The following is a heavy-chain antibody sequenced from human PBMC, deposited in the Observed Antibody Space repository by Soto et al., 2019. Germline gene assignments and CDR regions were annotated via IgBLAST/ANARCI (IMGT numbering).Heavy chain of an antibody. V-gene: IGHV4-34*01. CDR3: ARVLRSSSPYFDY. J-gene: IGHJ4*02. Sequence: SETLSLTCAVYGGSFSGYYWSWIRQPPGKGLEWIGEINHSGSTNYNPSLKSRVTISVDTSKNQFSLKLSSVTAADTAVYYCARVLRSSSPYFDYWGQGTLVTVSS. D-gene: IGHD6-6*01. CDR2: INHSGST. CDR1: GGSFSGYY.